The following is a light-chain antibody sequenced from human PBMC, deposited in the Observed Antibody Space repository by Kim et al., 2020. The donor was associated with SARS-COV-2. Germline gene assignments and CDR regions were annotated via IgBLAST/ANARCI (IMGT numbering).Light chain of an antibody. J-gene: IGKJ2*01. CDR1: QAITGY. Sequence: DIQMTQSPSSLSASVGDRVTITCRASQAITGYVNWYQQKPGKAPKLLIYGASTLQTGVPSRFSGSGSGTEFTLTISSLQSEEFATYYCQETFTTPPYIFGQGTRLAI. V-gene: IGKV1-39*01. CDR2: GAS. CDR3: QETFTTPPYI.